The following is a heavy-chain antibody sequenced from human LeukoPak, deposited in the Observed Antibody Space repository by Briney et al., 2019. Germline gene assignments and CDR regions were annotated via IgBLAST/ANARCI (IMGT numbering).Heavy chain of an antibody. CDR2: ISGSGGST. Sequence: GGSLRLSCAASGFTFSSYTMTWVRQAPGKGLEWVSAISGSGGSTYYADSVKGRFTISRDNSKNTLYLQMNSLRAEDTAVYYCAKGRSPYYDSSGYYLFDYWGQGTLVTVSS. CDR1: GFTFSSYT. D-gene: IGHD3-22*01. J-gene: IGHJ4*02. CDR3: AKGRSPYYDSSGYYLFDY. V-gene: IGHV3-23*01.